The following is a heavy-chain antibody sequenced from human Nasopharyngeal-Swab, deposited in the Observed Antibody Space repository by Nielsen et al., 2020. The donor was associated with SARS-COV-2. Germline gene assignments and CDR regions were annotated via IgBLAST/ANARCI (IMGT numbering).Heavy chain of an antibody. J-gene: IGHJ4*02. Sequence: QTPSLIRAISGDRLPSHCPNWNWFSPSPARGLEWLGRSYYRSKWFTDYAESVDSRLVVTADTSNNHFSLQLSSVTPEDTAVYFCARDVVEASRLLAGVLDYWGQGTVVTVSS. CDR2: SYYRSKWFT. CDR1: GDRLPSHCPN. D-gene: IGHD2-21*02. V-gene: IGHV6-1*01. CDR3: ARDVVEASRLLAGVLDY.